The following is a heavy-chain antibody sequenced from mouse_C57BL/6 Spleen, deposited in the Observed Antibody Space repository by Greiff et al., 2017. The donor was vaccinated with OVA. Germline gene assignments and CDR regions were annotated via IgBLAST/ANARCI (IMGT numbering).Heavy chain of an antibody. CDR1: GYTFTSYW. CDR3: AIWRWFSTFFDY. CDR2: IHPSDSDT. D-gene: IGHD2-3*01. J-gene: IGHJ2*01. Sequence: VQLQQSGAELVKPGASVKVSCKASGYTFTSYWMHWVKQRPGQGLEWIGMIHPSDSDTNYNQKFKGKATLTVDKSSSTVYMQVSSLTSNDSAVYYWAIWRWFSTFFDYWGQGTTLTVSS. V-gene: IGHV1-74*01.